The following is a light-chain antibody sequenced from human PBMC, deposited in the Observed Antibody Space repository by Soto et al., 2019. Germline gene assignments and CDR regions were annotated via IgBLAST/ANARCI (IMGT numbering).Light chain of an antibody. CDR3: HHYYSYSGT. J-gene: IGKJ1*01. Sequence: DIQMSQSPSTLSASVGDRLTITCRASQNIETGLAWYQQKPGKAPNLLIYDASSLESGVSSRFSGRGSGTEFTLTISSPQPDDFATYYCHHYYSYSGTFGQGTTVEVK. CDR2: DAS. CDR1: QNIETG. V-gene: IGKV1-5*01.